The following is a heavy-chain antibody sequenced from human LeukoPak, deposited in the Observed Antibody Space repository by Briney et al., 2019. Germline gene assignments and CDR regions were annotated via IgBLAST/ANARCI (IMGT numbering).Heavy chain of an antibody. Sequence: ASVKVSCKASGGTFSNYAISWVRQAPGQGLEWMGRIIPILGIAKYAQKFQGRVTVTADKSTSRAYMELSSLRSEDTAVYYCARDGSLTGTPLSLSFDYWGQGTLVTASS. CDR2: IIPILGIA. V-gene: IGHV1-69*04. D-gene: IGHD1-7*01. CDR3: ARDGSLTGTPLSLSFDY. CDR1: GGTFSNYA. J-gene: IGHJ4*02.